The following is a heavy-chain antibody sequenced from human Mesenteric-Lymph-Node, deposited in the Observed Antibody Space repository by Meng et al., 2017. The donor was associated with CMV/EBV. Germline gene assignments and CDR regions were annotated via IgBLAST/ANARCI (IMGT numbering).Heavy chain of an antibody. CDR3: ARGVGSHDFWSAHSYYYGMDV. Sequence: GGSLRLSCAASGFTFSSYWMSWVRQAPGKGLEWVSSISSSYYIYDADSVRGRFTISRDNAKNSLYLQMNSLRAEDTAVYYCARGVGSHDFWSAHSYYYGMDVWGQGTTVTVSS. D-gene: IGHD3-3*01. J-gene: IGHJ6*02. CDR2: ISSSYYI. V-gene: IGHV3-21*01. CDR1: GFTFSSYW.